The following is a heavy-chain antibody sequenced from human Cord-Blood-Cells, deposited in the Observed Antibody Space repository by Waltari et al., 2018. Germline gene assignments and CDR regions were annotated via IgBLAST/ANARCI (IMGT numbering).Heavy chain of an antibody. V-gene: IGHV1-8*03. Sequence: QVQLVQSGAEVKKPGASVKVSCKASGYTFTSYDINWVRQATGQGLEWMGLMNPNSGNTGYAQKFQVTVTITRNTSISTGYMELSSLRSEDTAVYYCAREENWGVAFDIWGQGTMVTVSS. J-gene: IGHJ3*02. D-gene: IGHD7-27*01. CDR2: MNPNSGNT. CDR3: AREENWGVAFDI. CDR1: GYTFTSYD.